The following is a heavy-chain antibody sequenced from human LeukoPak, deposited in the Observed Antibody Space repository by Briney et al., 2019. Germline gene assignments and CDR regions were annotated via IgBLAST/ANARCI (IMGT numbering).Heavy chain of an antibody. J-gene: IGHJ5*02. CDR2: ISAYNGNT. CDR1: GYTFTSYG. V-gene: IGHV1-18*01. D-gene: IGHD3-10*01. CDR3: ARAKIYVLRTSQFDP. Sequence: ASVKVSCKASGYTFTSYGISWVRQAPGQGLEWMGWISAYNGNTNYAQKLQGRVTMTTDTSTSTAYMELRSLRSDDTAVYYCARAKIYVLRTSQFDPWGQGTLVTVSS.